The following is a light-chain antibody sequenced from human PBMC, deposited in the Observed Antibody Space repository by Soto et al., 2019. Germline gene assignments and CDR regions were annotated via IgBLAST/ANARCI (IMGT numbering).Light chain of an antibody. CDR3: SSYTSSSIV. V-gene: IGLV2-14*01. J-gene: IGLJ1*01. CDR1: SSDVGGYNY. Sequence: QSVLTQPASVSGSPGQSITISFTGTSSDVGGYNYVSWYQQHPGKAPKLMIYDVSNRPSGVSNRFSGSKSGNTASLTISGLQAEDEAYYYCSSYTSSSIVFGTGTKLTVL. CDR2: DVS.